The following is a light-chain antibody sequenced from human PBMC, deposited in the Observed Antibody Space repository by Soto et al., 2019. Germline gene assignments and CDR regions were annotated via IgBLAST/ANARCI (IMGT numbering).Light chain of an antibody. CDR1: QDISNY. CDR3: QQYDNLPRT. CDR2: DAS. V-gene: IGKV1-33*01. J-gene: IGKJ1*01. Sequence: DIQMTQSPSSLSASVGDRGTITCQASQDISNYLNWYQQKPGKAPTLLIYDASNLETGVPSRFSGSGSGTDFTFTISSLQPEDIATYYCQQYDNLPRTFGQGTKVEIK.